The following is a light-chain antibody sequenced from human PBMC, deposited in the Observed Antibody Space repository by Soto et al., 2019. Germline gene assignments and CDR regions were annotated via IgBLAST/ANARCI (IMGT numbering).Light chain of an antibody. V-gene: IGLV1-47*02. CDR2: DDN. J-gene: IGLJ3*02. CDR3: AAWDSSVSGRV. Sequence: QSVVTQTPSASGTPGQRVTISCSGSSSNIGDSPVDWYQQVPGAAPKLLVFDDNQRPSGVPDRFSDSKSGTSASLTISGLRSEDEADYYCAAWDSSVSGRVFGGGTKVTVL. CDR1: SSNIGDSP.